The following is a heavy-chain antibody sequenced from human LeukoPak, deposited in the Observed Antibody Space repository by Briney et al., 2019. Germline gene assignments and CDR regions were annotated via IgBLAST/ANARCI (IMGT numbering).Heavy chain of an antibody. CDR3: AREIFGRDGYNDYFDY. V-gene: IGHV4-59*01. J-gene: IGHJ4*02. D-gene: IGHD5-24*01. CDR2: IYYSGST. Sequence: GSLRLSCAASGFTFSSYSMNWVRQPPGKGLEWIGYIYYSGSTNYNPSLKSRVTISVDTSKNQFSLKLSSVTAADTAVYYCAREIFGRDGYNDYFDYWGQGTLVTVSS. CDR1: GFTFSSYS.